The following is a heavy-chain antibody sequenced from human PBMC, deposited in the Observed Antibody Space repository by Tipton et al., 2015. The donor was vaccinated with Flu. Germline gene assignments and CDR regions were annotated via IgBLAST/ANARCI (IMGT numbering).Heavy chain of an antibody. CDR1: GYTFTSYD. D-gene: IGHD7-27*01. J-gene: IGHJ6*02. V-gene: IGHV1-8*03. CDR3: ARPGTRGWGLSLDYYGMDV. CDR2: MKPNSGNT. Sequence: QSGAEVKKHGASVKVSCKASGYTFTSYDINWMRQATGQGLEWMGWMKPNSGNTGYAQKLQGRVTITRNTSISTAYMELCSLRSDDTAVYDCARPGTRGWGLSLDYYGMDVCGQGNTVTVSS.